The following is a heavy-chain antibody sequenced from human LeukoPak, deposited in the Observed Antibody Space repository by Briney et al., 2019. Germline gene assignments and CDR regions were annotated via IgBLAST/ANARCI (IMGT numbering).Heavy chain of an antibody. Sequence: SETLSLTCTVSGGSISSYYWSWIRQPPGKGLEWIGYIYYSGNTNYNPSLESRVTISVDTAKNQFSRKLRCVTAADTAVYYCAREPQYWGQGTLVTVSS. J-gene: IGHJ4*02. CDR1: GGSISSYY. CDR2: IYYSGNT. V-gene: IGHV4-59*01. CDR3: AREPQY.